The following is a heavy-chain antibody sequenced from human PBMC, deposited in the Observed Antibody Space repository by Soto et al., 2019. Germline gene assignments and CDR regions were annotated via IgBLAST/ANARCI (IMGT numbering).Heavy chain of an antibody. CDR2: ISSSSSYI. D-gene: IGHD2-2*01. CDR1: GFTFSSYN. CDR3: ARDPGDDVVVPANLGYGMDV. J-gene: IGHJ6*02. Sequence: PGGSLRLSCAASGFTFSSYNMNWVRQAPGKGLEWVSSISSSSSYIYYAASVKGRFTISRDNAKNSLYLQMNSLRDEDTAVYYCARDPGDDVVVPANLGYGMDVWGQGTTVTVSS. V-gene: IGHV3-21*01.